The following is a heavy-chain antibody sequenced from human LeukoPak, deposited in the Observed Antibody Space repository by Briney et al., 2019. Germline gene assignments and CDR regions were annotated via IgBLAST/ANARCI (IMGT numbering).Heavy chain of an antibody. V-gene: IGHV1-18*01. CDR3: ARADNGAREGFDY. Sequence: GASVKVSCKASRYTITDSYSITWVRQAPGQGLEWMGYISTYNSYTNYAQNLQGRVSMTTDTSTNTAYMELRSLRSDDTAVYYCARADNGAREGFDYWGQGTLVTVSS. CDR1: RYTITDSYS. CDR2: ISTYNSYT. J-gene: IGHJ4*02. D-gene: IGHD1-1*01.